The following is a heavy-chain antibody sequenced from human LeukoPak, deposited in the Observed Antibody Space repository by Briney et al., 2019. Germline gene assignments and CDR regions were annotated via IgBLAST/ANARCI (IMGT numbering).Heavy chain of an antibody. CDR3: ARGARAGYNLEPFDY. Sequence: SETLSLTCAVYGGSFSGYYWSWIRQPPGKGLEWIGEINHSGSTNYNPSLKSRVTISVDTSKNQFSLKLSSVTAADTAVYYCARGARAGYNLEPFDYWGQGTLVTVSP. CDR1: GGSFSGYY. J-gene: IGHJ4*02. V-gene: IGHV4-34*01. D-gene: IGHD5-24*01. CDR2: INHSGST.